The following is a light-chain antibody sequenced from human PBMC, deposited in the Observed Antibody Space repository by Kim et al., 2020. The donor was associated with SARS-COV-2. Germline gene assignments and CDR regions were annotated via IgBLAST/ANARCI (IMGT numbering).Light chain of an antibody. J-gene: IGLJ2*01. CDR2: DNN. V-gene: IGLV1-51*01. Sequence: GQKVPFSCPGSSSNIGKNYVSWYQQLPGTAPKLLIYDNNKRPSGIPDRFFGSKSGTSATLGITGLQTGDEADYYCGAWDSSLSAVIFGGGTQLTVL. CDR1: SSNIGKNY. CDR3: GAWDSSLSAVI.